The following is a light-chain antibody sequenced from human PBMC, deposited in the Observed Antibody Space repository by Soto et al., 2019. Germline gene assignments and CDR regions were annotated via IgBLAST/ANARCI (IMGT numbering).Light chain of an antibody. CDR1: QSVSSY. Sequence: EIGLTQSPVTLSLSPGERATLSCRASQSVSSYLAWYQQKPGQPPRLLIYDASNRAPGTPARFSGSGSGTDFTLTISSLEPEDFAVYYCQQRSNRFGGGTKVEIK. V-gene: IGKV3-11*01. CDR3: QQRSNR. CDR2: DAS. J-gene: IGKJ4*01.